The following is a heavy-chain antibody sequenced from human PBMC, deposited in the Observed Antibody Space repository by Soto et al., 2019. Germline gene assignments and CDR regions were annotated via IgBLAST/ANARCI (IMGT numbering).Heavy chain of an antibody. J-gene: IGHJ6*02. CDR1: GYTFISYD. V-gene: IGHV1-18*01. CDR2: ISAYSGNT. D-gene: IGHD3-10*01. Sequence: QVQLVQSGAEVKKPGASVKVSCKASGYTFISYDINWVRQAPGQGLEWIGWISAYSGNTNYAQKVQGRATLTIDTPTGTAYMERRSVRSDDTAVYYCAREGYYGSGCFYNGWGMDVWGQGTTVTVSS. CDR3: AREGYYGSGCFYNGWGMDV.